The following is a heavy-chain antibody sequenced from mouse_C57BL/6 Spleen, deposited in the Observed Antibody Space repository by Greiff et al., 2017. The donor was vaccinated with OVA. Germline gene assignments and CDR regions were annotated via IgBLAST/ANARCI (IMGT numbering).Heavy chain of an antibody. CDR1: GYSFTGYY. CDR3: ARQLRLGYFDY. Sequence: VQLQQSGPELVKPGASVKISCKASGYSFTGYYMNWVKQSPEKSLEWIGEINPSTGGTTYNQKFKAKATLTVDKSSSTAYMQLKSLTSEDSAVDYCARQLRLGYFDYWGQGTTLTVSS. CDR2: INPSTGGT. J-gene: IGHJ2*01. V-gene: IGHV1-42*01. D-gene: IGHD3-2*02.